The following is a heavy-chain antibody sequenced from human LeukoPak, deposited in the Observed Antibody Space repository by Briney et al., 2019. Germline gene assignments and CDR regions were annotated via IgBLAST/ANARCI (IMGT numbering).Heavy chain of an antibody. CDR1: GFTFSSYA. J-gene: IGHJ4*02. CDR3: ARTLGGSGTALDY. CDR2: ISYDGSNK. D-gene: IGHD3-10*01. V-gene: IGHV3-30-3*01. Sequence: GGSLRLSCAASGFTFSSYAMHWVRQAPGKGLEWVAVISYDGSNKYYAVSVKGRFTISRDNSKNTLYLQMNSLRAEDTAVYYCARTLGGSGTALDYWGQGTLVTVSS.